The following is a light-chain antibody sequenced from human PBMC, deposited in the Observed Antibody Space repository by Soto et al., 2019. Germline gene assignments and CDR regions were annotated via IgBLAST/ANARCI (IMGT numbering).Light chain of an antibody. CDR1: QSVSSN. V-gene: IGKV3-15*01. CDR2: GAS. CDR3: QQYNNWPYT. Sequence: EIVMTQSPATLAVSPGERAALSCRASQSVSSNFAWYQQKPGQAPRLLIYGASSRATGTPARFSGSGSGTEFTLTISSLQSEDFAVYYCQQYNNWPYTLGLRTKLEMK. J-gene: IGKJ2*01.